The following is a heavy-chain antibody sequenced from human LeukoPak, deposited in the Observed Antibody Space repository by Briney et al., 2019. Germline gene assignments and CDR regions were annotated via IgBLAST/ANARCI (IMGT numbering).Heavy chain of an antibody. J-gene: IGHJ4*02. V-gene: IGHV3-21*01. D-gene: IGHD3-10*01. CDR1: GFTFSTYN. CDR2: ISTSSSYI. CDR3: ARDKEKGGSGSKFDY. Sequence: GGSLRLSCAASGFTFSTYNMNWVRQAPGKGLEWVSCISTSSSYIYYSDSVKGRFTISRDNAKNSLYLQMNSLRAEDTAVYYCARDKEKGGSGSKFDYWGQGTLVTVSS.